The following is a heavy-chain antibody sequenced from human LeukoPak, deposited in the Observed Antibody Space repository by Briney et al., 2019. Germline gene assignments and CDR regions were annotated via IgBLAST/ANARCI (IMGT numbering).Heavy chain of an antibody. D-gene: IGHD6-13*01. J-gene: IGHJ6*03. CDR3: ARRGIAIVPAAANPSNDYYYYMDV. Sequence: SETLSLTCSVSGASVTAYHWTWIRQPPGKGLEWIGFIYYTGTTNYNPSLKSRVTMSVDTAKNQFSLRVNSVTAADTAVYYCARRGIAIVPAAANPSNDYYYYMDVWGNGTTVTVSS. V-gene: IGHV4-59*08. CDR1: GASVTAYH. CDR2: IYYTGTT.